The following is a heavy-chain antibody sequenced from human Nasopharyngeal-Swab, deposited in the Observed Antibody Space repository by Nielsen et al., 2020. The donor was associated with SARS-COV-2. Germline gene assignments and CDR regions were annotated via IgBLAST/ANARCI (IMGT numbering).Heavy chain of an antibody. D-gene: IGHD1-26*01. Sequence: GGSLRLSCAASGFTFSSYSMNWVRQAPGKGLEWVSYISSSSTIYYADSVKGRFTISRDNAKNSLYLQMNSLRAEDTAVYYRARGGGSYLHFDYWGQGTLVTVSS. J-gene: IGHJ4*02. CDR3: ARGGGSYLHFDY. CDR1: GFTFSSYS. CDR2: ISSSSTI. V-gene: IGHV3-48*04.